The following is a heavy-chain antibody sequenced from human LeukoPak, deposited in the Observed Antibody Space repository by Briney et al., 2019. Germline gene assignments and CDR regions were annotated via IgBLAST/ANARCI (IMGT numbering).Heavy chain of an antibody. Sequence: ASVKVSCKASGGTFSSYAISWVRQAPGQGLEWMGRIIPIFGTANYAQKFQGRVTITTDESTSTAYMELSSLRSEDTAVCHCARDRWAITMVRGVYYMDVWGKGTTVTVSS. V-gene: IGHV1-69*05. D-gene: IGHD3-10*01. CDR2: IIPIFGTA. CDR3: ARDRWAITMVRGVYYMDV. CDR1: GGTFSSYA. J-gene: IGHJ6*03.